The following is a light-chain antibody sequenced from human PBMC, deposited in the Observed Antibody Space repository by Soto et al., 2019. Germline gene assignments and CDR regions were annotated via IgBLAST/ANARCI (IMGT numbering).Light chain of an antibody. J-gene: IGKJ5*01. CDR3: QQCGTSPIT. CDR2: GAS. Sequence: ENVLTQSPGNLSLSPGERATLSCRASQTVSSYLTWYQQRPGQAPRLLIYGASKRATGIPDRFSGSGSGTDFTLTISRLEPEDFALYYCQQCGTSPITFGQGTRLEIK. V-gene: IGKV3-20*01. CDR1: QTVSSY.